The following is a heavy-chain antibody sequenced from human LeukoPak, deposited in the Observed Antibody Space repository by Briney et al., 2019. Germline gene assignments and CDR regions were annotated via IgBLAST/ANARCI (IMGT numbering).Heavy chain of an antibody. CDR1: GFTFSSYG. Sequence: PGGSPRLSCAASGFTFSSYGMHWVRQAPGKGREWVAVIRYDGSNKYYADSVKGRFTISRDDSKNTLYLQMSSLRAEDTALYYCVKDLLGYCSSTSCYATGPFDYWGQGTLVTVSS. V-gene: IGHV3-30*02. J-gene: IGHJ4*02. CDR3: VKDLLGYCSSTSCYATGPFDY. D-gene: IGHD2-2*01. CDR2: IRYDGSNK.